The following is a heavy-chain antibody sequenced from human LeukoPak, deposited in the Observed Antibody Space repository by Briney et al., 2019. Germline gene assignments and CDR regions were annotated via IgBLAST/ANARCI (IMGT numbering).Heavy chain of an antibody. J-gene: IGHJ4*02. CDR2: ISGGGSDT. V-gene: IGHV3-23*01. D-gene: IGHD2-2*01. CDR3: ATLGWYCRCSTCYFSDY. Sequence: GGSLRLSCAASGFTFSSYAMSWVRQAPGKGLEWVSTISGGGSDTYYADSVKGRFTISRDNSKNTLYLQMTSLRAEDTAVSYFATLGWYCRCSTCYFSDYWGQGTLVTVSS. CDR1: GFTFSSYA.